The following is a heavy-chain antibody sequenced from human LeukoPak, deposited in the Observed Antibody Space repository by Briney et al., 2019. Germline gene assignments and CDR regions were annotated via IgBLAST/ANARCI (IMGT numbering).Heavy chain of an antibody. J-gene: IGHJ4*02. CDR2: INPNSGGT. CDR1: GYTFTGYY. CDR3: ARDPTPEPTPRRLRYYFDY. V-gene: IGHV1-2*02. Sequence: GASVKVSCKASGYTFTGYYMHWVRQAPGQGLEWMGWINPNSGGTNYAQKFQGRVTMTRDTSISTAYMELSRLRSDDTAVYYCARDPTPEPTPRRLRYYFDYWGQGTLVTVSS. D-gene: IGHD4-17*01.